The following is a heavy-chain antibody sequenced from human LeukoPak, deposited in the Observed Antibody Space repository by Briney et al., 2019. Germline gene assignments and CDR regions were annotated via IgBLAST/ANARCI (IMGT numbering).Heavy chain of an antibody. CDR2: IYSGGST. CDR1: GFAVSSNY. CDR3: ASLKFYGDSYYFDY. J-gene: IGHJ4*02. D-gene: IGHD4-17*01. V-gene: IGHV3-53*04. Sequence: GGSMRLSCVASGFAVSSNYMSWVLQAPGKGLEWVSVIYSGGSTYYADSVKGRFTISRHNSKNTLYLQMNSLRAEDTAVYYCASLKFYGDSYYFDYWGQGTLVTVSS.